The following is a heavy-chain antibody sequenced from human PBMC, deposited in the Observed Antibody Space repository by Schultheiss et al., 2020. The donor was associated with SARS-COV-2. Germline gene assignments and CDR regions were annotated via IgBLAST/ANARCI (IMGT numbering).Heavy chain of an antibody. CDR2: IHPAGSL. V-gene: IGHV4-4*02. J-gene: IGHJ5*02. CDR1: GGSINNDNW. CDR3: ARNVWGPKIDL. D-gene: IGHD1-26*01. Sequence: GSLRLSCAVSGGSINNDNWWFSWVRQPPGKGLEWLGEIHPAGSLHYNPSLNSRVTITMDKSKNQFSLSLSPVTAADTAVYYCARNVWGPKIDLWGQGTLVTVSS.